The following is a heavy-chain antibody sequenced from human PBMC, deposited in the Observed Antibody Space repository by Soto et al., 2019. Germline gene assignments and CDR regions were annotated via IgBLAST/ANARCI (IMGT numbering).Heavy chain of an antibody. J-gene: IGHJ6*02. CDR2: INPNSGGT. V-gene: IGHV1-2*04. CDR1: GYTFTGYY. CDR3: ARAGPGNISLGLEYYYGMDV. D-gene: IGHD3-16*01. Sequence: ASVKVSCKASGYTFTGYYMHWVRQAPGQGLEWMGWINPNSGGTNYAQKFQGWVTMTRDTSISTAYMELSRLRSDDTAVYYCARAGPGNISLGLEYYYGMDVWGQGTTVTV.